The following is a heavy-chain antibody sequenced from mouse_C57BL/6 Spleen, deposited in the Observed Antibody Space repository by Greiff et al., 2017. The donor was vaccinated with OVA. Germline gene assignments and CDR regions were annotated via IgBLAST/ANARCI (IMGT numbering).Heavy chain of an antibody. Sequence: VKLQQSGAELVRPGASVTLSCKASGYTFTDYEMHWVKQTPVHGLEWIGAIDPETGGTAYNQKFKGQAILTADKSSSTAYMELRSLTSEDSAVYYCTAQATDYWGQGTTLTVSS. CDR3: TAQATDY. CDR1: GYTFTDYE. CDR2: IDPETGGT. J-gene: IGHJ2*01. D-gene: IGHD3-2*02. V-gene: IGHV1-15*01.